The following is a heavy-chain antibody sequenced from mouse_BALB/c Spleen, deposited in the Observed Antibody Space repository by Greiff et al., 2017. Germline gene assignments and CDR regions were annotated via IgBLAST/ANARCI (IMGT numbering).Heavy chain of an antibody. V-gene: IGHV5-17*02. CDR1: GFTFSSFG. D-gene: IGHD2-3*01. CDR3: ARSGGYYAFDY. CDR2: ISSGSSTI. J-gene: IGHJ2*01. Sequence: DVKLVESGGGLVQPGGSRKLSCAASGFTFSSFGMHWVRQAPEKGLEWVAYISSGSSTIYYADTVKGRFTISRDNPKNTLFLQMTSLRSEDTAMYYCARSGGYYAFDYWGQGTTLTVSS.